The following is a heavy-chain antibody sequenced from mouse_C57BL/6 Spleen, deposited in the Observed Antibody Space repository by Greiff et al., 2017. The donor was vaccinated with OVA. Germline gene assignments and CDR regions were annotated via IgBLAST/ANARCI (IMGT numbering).Heavy chain of an antibody. CDR3: ARYYYGTDGGYFDY. CDR1: GFTFSDYY. V-gene: IGHV5-16*01. D-gene: IGHD1-1*01. Sequence: EVKLVESEGGLVQPGSSMKLSCTASGFTFSDYYMAWVRQVPEKGLEWVANINYDGSSTYYLDSLKSRFIISRDNAKNILYLQMSSLKSEDTATYYCARYYYGTDGGYFDYWGQGTTRTVSS. CDR2: INYDGSST. J-gene: IGHJ2*01.